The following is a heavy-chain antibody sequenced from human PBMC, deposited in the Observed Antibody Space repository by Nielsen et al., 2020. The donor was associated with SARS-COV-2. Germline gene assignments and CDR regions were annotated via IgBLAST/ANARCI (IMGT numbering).Heavy chain of an antibody. CDR3: VKDSSLVWFGESWFDP. J-gene: IGHJ5*02. CDR2: INWNGGRT. V-gene: IGHV3-20*01. D-gene: IGHD3-10*01. Sequence: GESLKISCEASGFSFDDHGMSWVRQAPGKGLEWVSGINWNGGRTGYADSVKGRFTISRDNAKNSLYLQMNSLRAEDTALYHCVKDSSLVWFGESWFDPWGQGTLVTVSS. CDR1: GFSFDDHG.